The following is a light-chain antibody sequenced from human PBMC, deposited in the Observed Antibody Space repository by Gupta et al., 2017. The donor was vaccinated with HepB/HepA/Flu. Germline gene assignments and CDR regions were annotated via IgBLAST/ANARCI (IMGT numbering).Light chain of an antibody. Sequence: QSALAQPPSVSGSPAQTVTISCTGSSSDVGSYNYLSWYQQQPGEAPKLIIYDVNRRPSGVPDFFCGTKYGTTAQTNISGLQPEEDDYYHCSQSTGSPVVFGTGTRLTVL. CDR2: DVN. CDR1: SSDVGSYNY. J-gene: IGLJ1*01. CDR3: SQSTGSPVV. V-gene: IGLV2-11*01.